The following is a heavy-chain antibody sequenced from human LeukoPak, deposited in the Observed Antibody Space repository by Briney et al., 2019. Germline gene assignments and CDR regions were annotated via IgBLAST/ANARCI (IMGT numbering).Heavy chain of an antibody. CDR2: IIPILGIA. Sequence: GSSVKVSCKASGGTLSSYTINWVRQAPGQGLEGMGRIIPILGIANYAQKFQGRVTITADKSTSTAYMELSSLRSEDTAVYYCARGGAIVVVPAAELRFDPWGQGTLVTVSS. J-gene: IGHJ5*02. D-gene: IGHD2-2*01. CDR3: ARGGAIVVVPAAELRFDP. V-gene: IGHV1-69*02. CDR1: GGTLSSYT.